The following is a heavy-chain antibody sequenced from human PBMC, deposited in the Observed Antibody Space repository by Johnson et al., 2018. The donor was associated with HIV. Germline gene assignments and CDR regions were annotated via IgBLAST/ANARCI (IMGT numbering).Heavy chain of an antibody. CDR1: GFTISSYW. Sequence: VQLVESGGGVVQPGGSLRLSCAASGFTISSYWMSWVRQAPGKGLEWVANIKQDGSEKYYVDSVKGRFTISRDNAKNSLYLQMNSLRAEDTAVYYCARGPWAFDIWGQGTMVTVSS. CDR2: IKQDGSEK. J-gene: IGHJ3*02. V-gene: IGHV3-7*01. CDR3: ARGPWAFDI.